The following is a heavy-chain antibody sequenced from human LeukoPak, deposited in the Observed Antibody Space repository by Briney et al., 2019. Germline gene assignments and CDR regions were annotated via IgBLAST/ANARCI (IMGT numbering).Heavy chain of an antibody. CDR2: TYYRSKWYN. CDR3: ARAPAKTQQWLGQYYFDY. J-gene: IGHJ4*02. CDR1: GDSVSSNSAA. Sequence: SQTLSLTCAISGDSVSSNSAAWNWIGQSPSRGLEWLGRTYYRSKWYNDYAVSVKSRITINPDTSKNQFSLQLNSVTPEDTAVYYCARAPAKTQQWLGQYYFDYWGQGTLVTVSS. D-gene: IGHD6-19*01. V-gene: IGHV6-1*01.